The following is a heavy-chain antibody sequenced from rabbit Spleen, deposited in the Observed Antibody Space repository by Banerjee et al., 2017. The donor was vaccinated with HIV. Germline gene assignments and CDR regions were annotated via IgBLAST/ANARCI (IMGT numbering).Heavy chain of an antibody. CDR1: GVSFSSSSY. V-gene: IGHV1S40*01. D-gene: IGHD1-1*01. CDR2: IDTGSSGFT. CDR3: ARNYVNAFDP. Sequence: QSLEESGGDLVKPGASLTLTCTASGVSFSSSSYMCWVRQAPGKGLEWIACIDTGSSGFTYFATWAKGRFPCSKTSSTTVTLQMTRLTAADTATYFCARNYVNAFDPWGQGTLVTVS. J-gene: IGHJ2*01.